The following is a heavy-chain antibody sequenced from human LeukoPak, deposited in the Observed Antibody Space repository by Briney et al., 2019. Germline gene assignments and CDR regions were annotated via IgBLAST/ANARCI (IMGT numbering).Heavy chain of an antibody. V-gene: IGHV1-69*04. CDR2: IIPILGIA. D-gene: IGHD6-13*01. Sequence: SVKVSCKASGGTFSSYAISWVRQAPGQGLEWMGRIIPILGIANYAQKFQGRVTITADKSTSTAYMELSSLRSEDTAVYYCARVRSSWPDDAFDFWGQGTMVTVSS. CDR3: ARVRSSWPDDAFDF. CDR1: GGTFSSYA. J-gene: IGHJ3*01.